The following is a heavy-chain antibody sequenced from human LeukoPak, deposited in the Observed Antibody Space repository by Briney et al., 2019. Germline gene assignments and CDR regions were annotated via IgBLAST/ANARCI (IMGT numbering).Heavy chain of an antibody. CDR1: GFTSSSYW. CDR2: IKQDGSEK. Sequence: GGSLRLSCAASGFTSSSYWMSWVRQAPGKGLEWVANIKQDGSEKYHVDSVKGRFTISRDNAKNSLYLQMNSLRAEDTAVYYCAREGETGSADLDCWGQGTLVTVSS. J-gene: IGHJ4*02. D-gene: IGHD3-10*01. V-gene: IGHV3-7*01. CDR3: AREGETGSADLDC.